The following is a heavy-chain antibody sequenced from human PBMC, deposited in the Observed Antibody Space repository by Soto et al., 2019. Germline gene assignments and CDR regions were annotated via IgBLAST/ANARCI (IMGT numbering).Heavy chain of an antibody. Sequence: QVQLVQSGVEVREPGASVKVSCKAVRYIFTNYGVSWVRQAPGQGREWMGWITTYNGNTEYAQKVQGRVTMTTDAATSAAYMELGSLRSDDTAIYYCARALTGYGMDVWGQGTTVTVSS. CDR3: ARALTGYGMDV. V-gene: IGHV1-18*01. CDR2: ITTYNGNT. CDR1: RYIFTNYG. J-gene: IGHJ6*02.